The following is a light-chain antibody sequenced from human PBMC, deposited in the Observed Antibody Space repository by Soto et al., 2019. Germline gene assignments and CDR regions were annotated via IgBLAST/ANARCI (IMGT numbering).Light chain of an antibody. V-gene: IGLV2-14*01. J-gene: IGLJ2*01. CDR1: SSDVGGYNY. CDR2: EVI. Sequence: QSALTQPASVSGSPGQSITISCTGTSSDVGGYNYVSWFQQHPGKAPKLMIYEVINRPSGVSNRFSGSKSGNTASLTISGLQPEDEADYYCSSYTSSSTLVFGGGTKVTVL. CDR3: SSYTSSSTLV.